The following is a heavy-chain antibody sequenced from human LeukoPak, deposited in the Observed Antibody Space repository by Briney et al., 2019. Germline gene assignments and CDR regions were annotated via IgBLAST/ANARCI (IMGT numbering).Heavy chain of an antibody. CDR2: IYYSGST. V-gene: IGHV4-31*03. J-gene: IGHJ5*02. CDR1: GGSISSGGYY. D-gene: IGHD1-7*01. CDR3: ARVRQKYNWNYWFDP. Sequence: TSETLSLTCTVSGGSISSGGYYWSWIRQHPGKGLEWIGYIYYSGSTYYNPSLKSRVTISVDTSKNQFSLKLSSVTAADTAVYYCARVRQKYNWNYWFDPWGQGTLVTVFS.